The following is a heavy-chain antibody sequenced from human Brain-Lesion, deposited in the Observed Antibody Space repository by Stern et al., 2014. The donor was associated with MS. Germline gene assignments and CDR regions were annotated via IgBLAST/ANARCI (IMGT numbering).Heavy chain of an antibody. J-gene: IGHJ4*02. CDR1: GGSINSGGYY. D-gene: IGHD3-22*01. CDR3: ARGARYSDSSGYYFYFDY. V-gene: IGHV4-31*03. CDR2: IYYTGSA. Sequence: QVQLVESGPGLVKPSQTLPLTCTVSGGSINSGGYYWSWIRQYPGKGLEWIGYIYYTGSAYCDPSLKSRRSMSIDTSKNQFFLNLNSVTAADTAVYYCARGARYSDSSGYYFYFDYWGQGTLVTVSS.